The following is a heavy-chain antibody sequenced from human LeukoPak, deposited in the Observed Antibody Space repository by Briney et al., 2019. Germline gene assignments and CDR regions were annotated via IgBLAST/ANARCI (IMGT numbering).Heavy chain of an antibody. J-gene: IGHJ4*02. CDR3: ARAEGLDSSGWLIDY. D-gene: IGHD6-19*01. V-gene: IGHV3-48*01. CDR1: GFTFSSYS. CDR2: ISSSSSTI. Sequence: GGSLRLSCAASGFTFSSYSMNWVRQAPGKGLEWVSYISSSSSTIYYADSVKGRFTISRDNAKNSLYLQMNSLRAEDTAVYYCARAEGLDSSGWLIDYWGQGTLVTVSS.